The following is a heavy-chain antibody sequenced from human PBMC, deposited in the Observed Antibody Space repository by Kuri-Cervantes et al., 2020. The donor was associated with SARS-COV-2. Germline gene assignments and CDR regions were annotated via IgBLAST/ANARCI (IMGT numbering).Heavy chain of an antibody. CDR3: ARERPSVVVPAAIFQGPYYYYYMDV. CDR1: GGTFSSYA. V-gene: IGHV1-69*05. J-gene: IGHJ6*03. Sequence: SVKVSCKASGGTFSSYAISWVRQASGQGLEWMGGIIPIFGTASYAQKFQGRVTMTRDTSTSTVYMELSSLRSEDTAVYYCARERPSVVVPAAIFQGPYYYYYMDVWGKGTTVTVSS. D-gene: IGHD2-2*02. CDR2: IIPIFGTA.